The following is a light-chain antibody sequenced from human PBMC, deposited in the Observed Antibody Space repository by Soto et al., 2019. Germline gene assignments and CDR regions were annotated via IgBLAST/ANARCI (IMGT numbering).Light chain of an antibody. Sequence: EIVLTQSPGTLSLSPGERVTLSCRASQSVNSSYLAWYQHKPGQAPRLLIYGASSRATGIPDRFSGSGSGTDFTLTISRLEPEDFAVYYRQQYGSSPWTFGQGTK. CDR3: QQYGSSPWT. CDR2: GAS. J-gene: IGKJ1*01. CDR1: QSVNSSY. V-gene: IGKV3-20*01.